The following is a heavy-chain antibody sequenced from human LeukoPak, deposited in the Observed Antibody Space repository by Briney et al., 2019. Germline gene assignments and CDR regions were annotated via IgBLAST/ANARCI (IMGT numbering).Heavy chain of an antibody. CDR3: ARLRCSSTSCFFDY. V-gene: IGHV3-7*01. J-gene: IGHJ4*02. Sequence: PGGSLRLSCEASGFTFRSYWMSWVRQAPGKGLEWGANIKQDESEKNYVDSVKGRFTISRDNAKNSLYLQMNSLRAEDTAVYYCARLRCSSTSCFFDYWGQGTLVTVSS. D-gene: IGHD2-2*01. CDR1: GFTFRSYW. CDR2: IKQDESEK.